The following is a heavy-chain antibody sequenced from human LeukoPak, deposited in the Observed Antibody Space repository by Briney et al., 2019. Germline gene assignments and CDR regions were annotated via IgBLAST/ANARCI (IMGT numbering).Heavy chain of an antibody. J-gene: IGHJ5*02. Sequence: PSETLSLTCAVYGRSFSGYYWSWIRQPPGKGLEWIGEINHSGSTNYNPSLKSRVTISVDTSKNQFSLKLSSVTAADTAVYYCARGIRGYSGYDAGVDPDKKGADWFDPWGQGTLVTVSS. CDR3: ARGIRGYSGYDAGVDPDKKGADWFDP. CDR2: INHSGST. V-gene: IGHV4-34*01. CDR1: GRSFSGYY. D-gene: IGHD5-12*01.